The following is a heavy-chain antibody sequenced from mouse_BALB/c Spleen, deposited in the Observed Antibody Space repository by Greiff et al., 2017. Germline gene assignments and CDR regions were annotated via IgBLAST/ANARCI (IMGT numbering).Heavy chain of an antibody. CDR3: ARASSGYPSYAMDY. CDR1: GFTFSDYY. Sequence: EVKLMESGGGLVKPGGSLKLSCAASGFTFSDYYMYWVRQTPEKRLEWVATISDGGSYTYYPDSVKGRFTISRDNAKNNLYLQMSSLKSEDTAMYYCARASSGYPSYAMDYWGQGTSVTVSS. V-gene: IGHV5-4*02. J-gene: IGHJ4*01. CDR2: ISDGGSYT. D-gene: IGHD3-1*01.